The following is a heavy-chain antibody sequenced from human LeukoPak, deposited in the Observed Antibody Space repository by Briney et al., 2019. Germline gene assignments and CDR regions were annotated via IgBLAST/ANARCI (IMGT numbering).Heavy chain of an antibody. J-gene: IGHJ4*02. V-gene: IGHV3-30*18. CDR3: AKGGPKYYFDY. Sequence: GGSLRLSCAASGFTFSNYGMHWVRQAPGKGLEWVAIVANDGNNDYYGDSVKGRFTVSRDNSKNTLYLQMNGLRGEDTAVYYCAKGGPKYYFDYWGQGTLVTVSS. CDR1: GFTFSNYG. D-gene: IGHD3-16*01. CDR2: VANDGNND.